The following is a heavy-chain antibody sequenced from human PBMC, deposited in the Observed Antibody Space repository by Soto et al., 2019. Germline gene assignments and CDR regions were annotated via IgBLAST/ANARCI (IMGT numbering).Heavy chain of an antibody. J-gene: IGHJ3*01. CDR3: ASWHEREHAYDV. V-gene: IGHV3-30*03. D-gene: IGHD1-1*01. CDR1: GFTFSAYG. CDR2: LSYHLSSE. Sequence: QVQLVESGGGVVQPGTSLRLSCAASGFTFSAYGMHWVRQAPGKGLEWLAVLSYHLSSEFYADAVKGRFTISRDNSKNTLYLQMNSLRPEDTAVYYCASWHEREHAYDVWGQGTTVTVSS.